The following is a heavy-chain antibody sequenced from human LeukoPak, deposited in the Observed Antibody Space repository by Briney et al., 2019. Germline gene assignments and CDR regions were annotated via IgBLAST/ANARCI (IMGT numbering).Heavy chain of an antibody. J-gene: IGHJ4*02. V-gene: IGHV3-64*02. CDR3: ARDSFYTGYDRGFGY. CDR1: GFTLSNFA. D-gene: IGHD5-12*01. CDR2: ISTNGSRT. Sequence: GGPLRLSCTASGFTLSNFAMHWVRQSPDKGLQYVSAISTNGSRTFYADSVKGRFIISRDNSKNTLYLQMGSLRGEDTAVYYCARDSFYTGYDRGFGYWGQGTLVTVSS.